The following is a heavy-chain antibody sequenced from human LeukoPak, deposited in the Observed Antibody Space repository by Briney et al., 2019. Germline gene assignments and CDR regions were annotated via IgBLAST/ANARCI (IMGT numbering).Heavy chain of an antibody. Sequence: EASVKVSCKASGYTFTSYYMHWVRQAPGQGLEWMGIINPSGGSTSYAQKFQGRVTMTRDTSISTAYMELSRLRSDDTAVYYCARSYGDYGFDYWGQGTLVTVSS. J-gene: IGHJ4*02. V-gene: IGHV1-46*01. D-gene: IGHD4-17*01. CDR1: GYTFTSYY. CDR3: ARSYGDYGFDY. CDR2: INPSGGST.